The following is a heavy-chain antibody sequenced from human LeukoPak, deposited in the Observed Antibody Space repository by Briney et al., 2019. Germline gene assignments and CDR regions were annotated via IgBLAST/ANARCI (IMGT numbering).Heavy chain of an antibody. J-gene: IGHJ4*02. CDR1: GFTFSSYE. V-gene: IGHV3-48*03. CDR3: AKDQFRESDVLLWFGEVDY. D-gene: IGHD3-10*01. Sequence: GGSLRLSCAASGFTFSSYEMNWVRQAPGKGLEWVSYISSSGSTIYYADSVKGRFTISRDNAKNSLYLQMNSLRAEDTAVYYCAKDQFRESDVLLWFGEVDYWGQGTLVTVSS. CDR2: ISSSGSTI.